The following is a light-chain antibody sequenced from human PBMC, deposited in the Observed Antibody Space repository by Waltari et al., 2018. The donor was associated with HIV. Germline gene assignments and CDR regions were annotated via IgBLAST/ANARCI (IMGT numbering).Light chain of an antibody. V-gene: IGLV2-14*01. CDR1: RRAVLNYNG. J-gene: IGLJ1*01. Sequence: QSALTQPASVSAFPGQSSTISCTGIRRAVLNYNGVSWYQQHPGEAPKLILYEVSNRPSGISSRFSGSNSATTASLTISGLQTQDEADYYCSSYKYTGPRVFGTGTKVTVL. CDR2: EVS. CDR3: SSYKYTGPRV.